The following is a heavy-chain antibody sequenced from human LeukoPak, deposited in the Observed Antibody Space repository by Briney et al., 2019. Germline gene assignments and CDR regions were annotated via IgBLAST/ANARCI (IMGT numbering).Heavy chain of an antibody. CDR2: ISKDGSMK. V-gene: IGHV3-30*04. J-gene: IGHJ3*01. CDR1: GFSLRNYA. Sequence: AGGSLRLSCADSGFSLRNYAMAWVRQAPGKGLEWVAVISKDGSMKYYSDSVKGRFTVSRDNSIHTLYLEMNSLKTEDTAVYYCAGESFDFWSQGTMVTVSS. CDR3: AGESFDF.